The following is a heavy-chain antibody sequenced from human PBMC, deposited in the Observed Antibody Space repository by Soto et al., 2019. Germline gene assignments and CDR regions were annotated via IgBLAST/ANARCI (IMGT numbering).Heavy chain of an antibody. Sequence: QVHLVQSGAEVRKPGASVKVSCKASGYTFSSYAMHWVRQAPGQRLEWMGGINAGYVNTKSSQKFQDRVTISRDTSASTAYMELTSLRSEDTAVYYCARDTGDGTFDFWGQGTLVTVSS. D-gene: IGHD7-27*01. CDR2: INAGYVNT. J-gene: IGHJ4*02. CDR3: ARDTGDGTFDF. V-gene: IGHV1-3*01. CDR1: GYTFSSYA.